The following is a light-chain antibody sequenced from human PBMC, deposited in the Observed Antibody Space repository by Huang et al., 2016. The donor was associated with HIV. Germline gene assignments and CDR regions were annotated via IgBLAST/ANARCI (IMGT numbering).Light chain of an antibody. CDR1: QSISSN. CDR2: GAS. Sequence: EIVMTQSPATLSVSPGERATLSCRASQSISSNLAWYQQKPGQAPRGLIYGASTRATGVPARFSGSGSGTQFTLTISSLQSEDFALYYCQQYNNWPPGTFGQGTKLEIK. J-gene: IGKJ2*01. CDR3: QQYNNWPPGT. V-gene: IGKV3-15*01.